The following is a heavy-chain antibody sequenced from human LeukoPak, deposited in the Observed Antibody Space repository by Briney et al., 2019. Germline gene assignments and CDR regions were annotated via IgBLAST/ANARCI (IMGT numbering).Heavy chain of an antibody. CDR3: VSRGCTADACSLSSFTCFDH. CDR2: INQDGSEN. Sequence: GGSLRLSCAASGLTCSKYWLIWVRQAPGKGLEWVANINQDGSENNYVDPVKGRFTISRENAKSTLYLQMNSLKHEDTAVYHCVSRGCTADACSLSSFTCFDHWGQGSLVTVPS. V-gene: IGHV3-7*03. J-gene: IGHJ4*02. D-gene: IGHD2-8*02. CDR1: GLTCSKYW.